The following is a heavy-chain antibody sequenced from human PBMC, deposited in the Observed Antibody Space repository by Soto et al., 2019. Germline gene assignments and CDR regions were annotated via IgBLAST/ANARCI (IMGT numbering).Heavy chain of an antibody. Sequence: QVQLVQSGAEVKKPGASVKVSCKASGYTFSDYGIGWVRQAPGQGLEWMGWISGYNGNTNYAQKIQGRVTMTRDTSTSPAHRELRSLRSDDTAVYYGARGLGIATGQDYWGQGTLVTVSS. CDR3: ARGLGIATGQDY. CDR1: GYTFSDYG. V-gene: IGHV1-18*01. J-gene: IGHJ4*02. D-gene: IGHD6-13*01. CDR2: ISGYNGNT.